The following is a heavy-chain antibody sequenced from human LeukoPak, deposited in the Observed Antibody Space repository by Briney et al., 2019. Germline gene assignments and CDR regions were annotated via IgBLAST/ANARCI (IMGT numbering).Heavy chain of an antibody. D-gene: IGHD6-6*01. CDR3: AKDRTTAARIFDY. CDR1: GFTFSNYG. Sequence: PGGSLRLSCAASGFTFSNYGMSWVRQAPGKGLEWVSVISASGGNTYYADSVKGRFTISRDNPKNTLYLQMNSLRVEDTAVYYCAKDRTTAARIFDYWGQGTRVTVSS. J-gene: IGHJ4*02. CDR2: ISASGGNT. V-gene: IGHV3-23*01.